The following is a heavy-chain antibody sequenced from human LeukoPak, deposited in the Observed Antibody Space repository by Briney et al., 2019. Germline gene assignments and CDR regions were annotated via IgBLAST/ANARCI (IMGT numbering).Heavy chain of an antibody. D-gene: IGHD3-16*01. J-gene: IGHJ3*02. CDR2: IYHSGSP. V-gene: IGHV4-4*02. CDR1: GGSISSSNW. Sequence: SETLSLTCAVSGGSISSSNWWSWVRQPPGKGLEWIGEIYHSGSPNYNPSLKSRVTISVDKSKNQFSLKLNAVTAADTAVYYCARVLDLSKRGLDAFDIWGQGTMVTVSS. CDR3: ARVLDLSKRGLDAFDI.